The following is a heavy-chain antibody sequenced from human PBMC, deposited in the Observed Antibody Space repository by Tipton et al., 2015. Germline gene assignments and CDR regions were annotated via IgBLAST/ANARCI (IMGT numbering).Heavy chain of an antibody. Sequence: TLSLTCAISGDSVSSNSAAWNWIRQSPSRGLEWLGRTYYRSKWYNDYAVSVKSRITINPDTSKNQFSLQLNSVTAADTAVYYCARRSTASGPPGRFDPWGQGTLVTVSS. D-gene: IGHD5-12*01. CDR3: ARRSTASGPPGRFDP. V-gene: IGHV6-1*01. CDR2: TYYRSKWYN. J-gene: IGHJ5*02. CDR1: GDSVSSNSAA.